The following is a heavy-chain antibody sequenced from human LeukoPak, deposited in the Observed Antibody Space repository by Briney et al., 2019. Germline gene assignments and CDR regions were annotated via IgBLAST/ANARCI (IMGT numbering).Heavy chain of an antibody. CDR3: ARSGYDFWSGYYNDY. CDR1: GYSISSGYY. D-gene: IGHD3-3*01. J-gene: IGHJ4*02. V-gene: IGHV4-38-2*02. CDR2: IYHSGHT. Sequence: SETLSLTCTVSGYSISSGYYWSFIRQPPGKWLEWIGGIYHSGHTFYNPSLKSRVTISVDTSKNQFSLKLSSVTAADTAVYYCARSGYDFWSGYYNDYWGQGTLVTVSS.